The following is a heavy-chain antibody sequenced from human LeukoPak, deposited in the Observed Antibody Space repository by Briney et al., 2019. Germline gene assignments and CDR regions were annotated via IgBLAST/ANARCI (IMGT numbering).Heavy chain of an antibody. Sequence: GGSLRLSCAASGFIFSNYGIHWVRQAPGKGLELVAVISYDGNYKYYADSVKGRFTISRDNSKNTLHLQMNSLRAEDTAVFYCAKDRVPTAGLSRGPLDYWGQGTLVTVPS. J-gene: IGHJ4*02. CDR2: ISYDGNYK. V-gene: IGHV3-30*18. D-gene: IGHD6-13*01. CDR1: GFIFSNYG. CDR3: AKDRVPTAGLSRGPLDY.